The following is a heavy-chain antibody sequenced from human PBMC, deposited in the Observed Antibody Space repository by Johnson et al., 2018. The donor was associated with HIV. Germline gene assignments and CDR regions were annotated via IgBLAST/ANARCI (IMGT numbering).Heavy chain of an antibody. D-gene: IGHD1-26*01. V-gene: IGHV3-48*03. CDR2: ISNGGVTT. J-gene: IGHJ3*02. Sequence: VQLVESGGGLVQPGGSLRLSCAASGFTFSTYEMNWVRQAPGKGLEWVSYISNGGVTTYYADSVRGRFTISRDNAKNSLFLEMNSLRAEDTAVYYCGRDRSGNDAFDIWGQGTMVTVSS. CDR1: GFTFSTYE. CDR3: GRDRSGNDAFDI.